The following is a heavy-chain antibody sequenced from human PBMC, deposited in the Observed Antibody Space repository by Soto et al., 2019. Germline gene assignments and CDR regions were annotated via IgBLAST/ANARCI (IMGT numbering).Heavy chain of an antibody. V-gene: IGHV6-1*01. D-gene: IGHD5-12*01. J-gene: IGHJ4*02. Sequence: SQTLSLTCAISGDSVSSNSAAWNWIRQSPSRGLEWLGRTFYRSGWFNNYAVSVKGRISINPDTSKNQFSLQLNSVTPEDTAVYYCAKGGSLGPLTGYALDSWGQETLVTVSS. CDR3: AKGGSLGPLTGYALDS. CDR2: TFYRSGWFN. CDR1: GDSVSSNSAA.